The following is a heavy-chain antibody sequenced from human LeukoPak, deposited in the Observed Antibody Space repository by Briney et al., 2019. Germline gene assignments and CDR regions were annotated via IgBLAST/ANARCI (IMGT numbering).Heavy chain of an antibody. CDR2: IYYSGTT. V-gene: IGHV4-39*07. CDR3: ARDLIRSGYPPSFDY. CDR1: GDSISSSTLY. D-gene: IGHD3-22*01. Sequence: PSETLSLTCSVSGDSISSSTLYWGWIRQPPGKGLEWIGSIYYSGTTHYNPSLKSRVTISIDTSKNHFSLRLTSVTAADTATYYCARDLIRSGYPPSFDYWGQGTLVTVSS. J-gene: IGHJ4*02.